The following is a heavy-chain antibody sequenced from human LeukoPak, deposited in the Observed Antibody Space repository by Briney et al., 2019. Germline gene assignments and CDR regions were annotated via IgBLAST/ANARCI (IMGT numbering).Heavy chain of an antibody. J-gene: IGHJ4*02. V-gene: IGHV4-39*01. D-gene: IGHD6-19*01. Sequence: KPSETLSLTCTVSGGSISSSSYYWGWIRQHPGKGLEWIGSIYYSGSTYYNPSLKSRVTMSVDTSENQFSLNLTSVTAADTAVYYFARTGAGGWYQFDHWGQGTLVTVSS. CDR3: ARTGAGGWYQFDH. CDR1: GGSISSSSYY. CDR2: IYYSGST.